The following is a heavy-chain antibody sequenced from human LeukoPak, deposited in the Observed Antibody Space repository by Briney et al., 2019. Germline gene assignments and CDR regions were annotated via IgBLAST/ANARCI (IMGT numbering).Heavy chain of an antibody. Sequence: GGFLRLSCAASGFTFSSYSMNWVRQAPGKGLEWVSYISTSGSAMYYADSVKGRFTISRDNAKNSLYLQMNSLRAEDTAVYYCARDRDYVWGSYRSFDYWGQGTLVTVSS. CDR1: GFTFSSYS. J-gene: IGHJ4*02. CDR2: ISTSGSAM. CDR3: ARDRDYVWGSYRSFDY. V-gene: IGHV3-48*01. D-gene: IGHD3-16*02.